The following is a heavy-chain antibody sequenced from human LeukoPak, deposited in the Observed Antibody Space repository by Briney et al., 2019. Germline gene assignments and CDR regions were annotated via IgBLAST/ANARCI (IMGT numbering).Heavy chain of an antibody. CDR1: GFTFSNYW. J-gene: IGHJ4*02. V-gene: IGHV3-7*01. Sequence: GGSLRLSCVASGFTFSNYWMSWVRQAPGKGLEWVANIKQDGSEKYYVDSVKGRFTISRDNAKNSLYLHMNSLRAEDTALYYCAREPYYDSSGYSPDYWGQGTLVTVSS. CDR2: IKQDGSEK. D-gene: IGHD3-22*01. CDR3: AREPYYDSSGYSPDY.